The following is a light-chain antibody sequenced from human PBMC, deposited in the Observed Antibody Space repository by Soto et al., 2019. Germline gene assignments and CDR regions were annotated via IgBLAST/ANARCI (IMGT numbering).Light chain of an antibody. J-gene: IGKJ1*01. V-gene: IGKV3-20*01. CDR2: GAS. Sequence: PGERATLSCWASQSVHSSHLAWYQQRPGQPPRLLIYGASSRATGIPDRFSGSGSGTVFTLTISRLEPEDFAVYFCQQYDSSPTTFGQGTKVDIK. CDR1: QSVHSSH. CDR3: QQYDSSPTT.